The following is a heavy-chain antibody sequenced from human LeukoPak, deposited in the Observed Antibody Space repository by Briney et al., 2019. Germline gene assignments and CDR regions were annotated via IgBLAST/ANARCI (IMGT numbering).Heavy chain of an antibody. CDR2: ISYDGSNK. CDR1: GFTFSSYA. D-gene: IGHD5-24*01. Sequence: GRSLRLSCAASGFTFSSYAMHWVRQAPGKGLEWVAVISYDGSNKYYADSVKGRFTISRDNSKNTLYLQMNSLRAEDTAVYYCAREDGYGDYIDYWGQGTLVTVSS. J-gene: IGHJ4*02. V-gene: IGHV3-30-3*01. CDR3: AREDGYGDYIDY.